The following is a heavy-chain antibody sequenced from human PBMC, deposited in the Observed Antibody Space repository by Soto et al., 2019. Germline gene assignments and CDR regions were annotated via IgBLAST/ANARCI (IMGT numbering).Heavy chain of an antibody. CDR3: ARGHPDSSGWYGRGFYFDY. J-gene: IGHJ4*02. V-gene: IGHV1-69*13. D-gene: IGHD6-19*01. CDR1: GDTFSSYP. Sequence: VKVSCKASGDTFSSYPISWLRHAPGQGLEWMGGIIPIFGTANYAQKFQGRVTITADESTSTPDMELSSLRSEDTAVYYCARGHPDSSGWYGRGFYFDYWRQRSLVTVYS. CDR2: IIPIFGTA.